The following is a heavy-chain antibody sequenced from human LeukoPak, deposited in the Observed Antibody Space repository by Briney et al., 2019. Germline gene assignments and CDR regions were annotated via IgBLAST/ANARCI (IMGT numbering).Heavy chain of an antibody. Sequence: GGSLRLSCAASGFTFSTYTMNWVRQAPGKGLEWVSFILSDGRNKYYADSGKGRFTISRDNSESTLFLQMNSLRAEDTAVYYCAREYRSAWTSFDYWGQGTLVTVSS. CDR1: GFTFSTYT. V-gene: IGHV3-30*04. CDR3: AREYRSAWTSFDY. CDR2: ILSDGRNK. J-gene: IGHJ4*02. D-gene: IGHD6-19*01.